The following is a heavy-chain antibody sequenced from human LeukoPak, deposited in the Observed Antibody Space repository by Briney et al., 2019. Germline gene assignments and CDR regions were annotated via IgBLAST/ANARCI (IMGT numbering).Heavy chain of an antibody. CDR3: AGDQTTATSL. J-gene: IGHJ4*02. Sequence: PGGSLRLSCAASGFIFSSYAMHWIRQAPGKGLEWVSAISYDGSKKYYADFVKGRLTISRDNSKNTLYLQMNSLRAEDTAVYYCAGDQTTATSLWGQGTLVTVSS. CDR1: GFIFSSYA. V-gene: IGHV3-30-3*01. D-gene: IGHD4-17*01. CDR2: ISYDGSKK.